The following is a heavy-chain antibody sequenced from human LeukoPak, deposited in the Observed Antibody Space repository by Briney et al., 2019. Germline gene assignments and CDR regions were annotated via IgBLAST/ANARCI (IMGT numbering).Heavy chain of an antibody. CDR2: ISGSGGST. CDR1: GFTFSSYA. D-gene: IGHD3-22*01. Sequence: GGSLRLSCAASGFTFSSYAMSWVRQAPGKGLGWVSAISGSGGSTYYADSVKGRFTISRDNSKNTLYLQMNSLRAEDTAVYYCAKDRVYVIVVGDDAFDIWGQGTMVTVSS. CDR3: AKDRVYVIVVGDDAFDI. J-gene: IGHJ3*02. V-gene: IGHV3-23*01.